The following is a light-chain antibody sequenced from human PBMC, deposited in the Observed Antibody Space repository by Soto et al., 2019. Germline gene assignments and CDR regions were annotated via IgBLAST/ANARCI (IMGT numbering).Light chain of an antibody. CDR3: CSYAGNYVYV. Sequence: QSALTQPRSVSGSPGQSVTISCTGTSSDVDTYNYVSWYQQHPGKAPKLMIYAVSKRPSGVPDRFSGSKSGNTASLTISGLQAEDEADYYCCSYAGNYVYVFGTGTKVTVL. V-gene: IGLV2-11*01. CDR1: SSDVDTYNY. J-gene: IGLJ1*01. CDR2: AVS.